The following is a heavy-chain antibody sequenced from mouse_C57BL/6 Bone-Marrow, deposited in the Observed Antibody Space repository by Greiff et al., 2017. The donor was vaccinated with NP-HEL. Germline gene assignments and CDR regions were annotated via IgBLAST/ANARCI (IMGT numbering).Heavy chain of an antibody. D-gene: IGHD3-1*01. V-gene: IGHV7-1*01. CDR2: SRNKANDYTT. CDR3: ARDATWTGRYFDV. CDR1: GFTFSDFY. Sequence: EVQRVESGGGLVQSGRSLRLSCATSGFTFSDFYMEWVRQAPGKGLEWIAASRNKANDYTTEYSASVKGRFIVSRDTSQSILYLQMNALRAEDTAIYYCARDATWTGRYFDVWGTGTTVTVSS. J-gene: IGHJ1*03.